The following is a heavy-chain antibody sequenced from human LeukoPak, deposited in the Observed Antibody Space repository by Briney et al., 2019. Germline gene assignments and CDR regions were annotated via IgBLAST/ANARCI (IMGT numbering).Heavy chain of an antibody. CDR3: ARKSGSYGRGYYYYYMDV. Sequence: SETLSLTCTVSGGSISSYYWSWLRQSPGKGLEWIGFIYYSGSTNYNPSLKSRVTISVDTSKNQFSLKLSSVTAADTAVYYCARKSGSYGRGYYYYYMDVWGKGTTVTISS. V-gene: IGHV4-59*12. D-gene: IGHD1-26*01. J-gene: IGHJ6*03. CDR2: IYYSGST. CDR1: GGSISSYY.